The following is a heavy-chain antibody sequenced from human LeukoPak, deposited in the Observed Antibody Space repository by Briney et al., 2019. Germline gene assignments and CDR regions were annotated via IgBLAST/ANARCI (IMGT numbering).Heavy chain of an antibody. CDR2: FDPEDGET. CDR3: ATVAIVVPFGMDV. CDR1: RYTLTELS. V-gene: IGHV1-24*01. J-gene: IGHJ6*02. D-gene: IGHD3-22*01. Sequence: GASVKVSCKVSRYTLTELSMHWVRQAPGKGLGWMGGFDPEDGETIYAQKFQGRVTMTEDTSTDTAYMELSSLRSEDTAVYYCATVAIVVPFGMDVWGQGTTVTVSS.